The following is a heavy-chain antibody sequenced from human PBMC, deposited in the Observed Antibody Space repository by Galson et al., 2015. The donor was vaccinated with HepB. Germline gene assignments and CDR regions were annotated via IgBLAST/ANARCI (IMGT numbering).Heavy chain of an antibody. V-gene: IGHV1-18*04. CDR1: GYTFTTNG. Sequence: SVKVSCKASGYTFTTNGISWVRQAPGQGLEWMGWISANSGNTKYAQNSQERVTLTRDTSTSTVYLELRNLRSDDTAAYYCARDRDYRFDYWGQGTLVTVPS. D-gene: IGHD4/OR15-4a*01. CDR3: ARDRDYRFDY. CDR2: ISANSGNT. J-gene: IGHJ4*02.